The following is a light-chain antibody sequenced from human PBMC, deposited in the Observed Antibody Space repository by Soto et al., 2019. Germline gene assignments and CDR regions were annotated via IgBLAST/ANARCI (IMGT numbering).Light chain of an antibody. J-gene: IGKJ1*01. Sequence: DIQMTQSPSTLPASVGDRVTITRRARQSINHWLDWYQQKPGKAPKLLSYQASSFARGGPSRFSGRGSGTEFTLTIGSLQPDDFESYSCQQYNMSFGKGTRVDIK. CDR1: QSINHW. CDR3: QQYNMS. CDR2: QAS. V-gene: IGKV1-5*03.